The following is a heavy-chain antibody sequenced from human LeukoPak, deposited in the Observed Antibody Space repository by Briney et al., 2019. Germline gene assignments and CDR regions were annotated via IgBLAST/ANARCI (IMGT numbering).Heavy chain of an antibody. V-gene: IGHV4-39*07. Sequence: SETLSLTCTVAGGSISSSSYYWGWIRQPPGKGLQWIGSIYYSGSTYYNPSLKSRVTISVDTSKNQFSLKLSSVTAADTAVYYCARDLEVPAAHFDYWGQGTLVTVSS. CDR3: ARDLEVPAAHFDY. D-gene: IGHD2-2*01. CDR2: IYYSGST. J-gene: IGHJ4*02. CDR1: GGSISSSSYY.